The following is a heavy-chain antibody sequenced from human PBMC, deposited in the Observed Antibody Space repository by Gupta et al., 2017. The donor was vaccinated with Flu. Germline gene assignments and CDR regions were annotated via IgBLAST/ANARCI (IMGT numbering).Heavy chain of an antibody. CDR1: GDSVSSARYH. CDR3: ARLCATDTCPRNSFDI. J-gene: IGHJ3*02. Sequence: QLQFQESGPRLIKPSETLSLICTVSGDSVSSARYHWGWIRQPPGKGLEWLGNIYYTGKTHYNPPLKSRVSVSLDTSKNHFSLSLTAVTAADAAVYFCARLCATDTCPRNSFDIWGPGTTVTVSS. V-gene: IGHV4-39*02. CDR2: IYYTGKT. D-gene: IGHD2-15*01.